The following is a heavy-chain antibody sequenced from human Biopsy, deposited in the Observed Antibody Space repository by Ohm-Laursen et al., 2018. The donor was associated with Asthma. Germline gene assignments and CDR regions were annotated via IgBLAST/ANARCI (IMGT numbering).Heavy chain of an antibody. D-gene: IGHD6-19*01. Sequence: SLRLSCTASGFSFGSYGMHWVRQAPGKGLEWVAVISYDGSSIYYADSVKGRFTISRDNSKNTLSLQMNSLTAEDTAVYYCAREGVAGTHIEDWGQGTLVTVSS. CDR1: GFSFGSYG. CDR3: AREGVAGTHIED. V-gene: IGHV3-30*03. CDR2: ISYDGSSI. J-gene: IGHJ4*02.